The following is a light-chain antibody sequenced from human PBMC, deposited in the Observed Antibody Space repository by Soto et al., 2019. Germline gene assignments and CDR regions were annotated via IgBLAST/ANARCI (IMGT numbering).Light chain of an antibody. Sequence: QSVLTQPPSASRTPGQRVTISCSGSSSNIGSNTVNWYQQLPGTAPKLLIYSNNQRPSGVPDRFSGSKSGTSASLAISGLLSEHDADYYCAAWDDSLNGWVFGGGTQLTVL. CDR3: AAWDDSLNGWV. J-gene: IGLJ3*02. V-gene: IGLV1-44*01. CDR2: SNN. CDR1: SSNIGSNT.